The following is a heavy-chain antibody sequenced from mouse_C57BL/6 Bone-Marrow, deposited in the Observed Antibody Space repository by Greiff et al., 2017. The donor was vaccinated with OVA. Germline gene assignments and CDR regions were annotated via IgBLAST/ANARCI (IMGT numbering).Heavy chain of an antibody. Sequence: QVQLKQSGAELVKPGASVKVSCKASGYTFTSYWMHWVKQRPGQGLEWIGRIHPSDSDTNYNQKFKGKATLTVDKSSSTAYMQLSSLTSEDSAVYYCAIRVGRAWFAYWGQGTLVTVSA. V-gene: IGHV1-74*01. J-gene: IGHJ3*01. CDR2: IHPSDSDT. D-gene: IGHD4-1*01. CDR1: GYTFTSYW. CDR3: AIRVGRAWFAY.